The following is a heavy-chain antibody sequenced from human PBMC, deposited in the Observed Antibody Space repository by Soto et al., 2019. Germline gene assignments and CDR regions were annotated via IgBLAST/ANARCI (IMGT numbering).Heavy chain of an antibody. J-gene: IGHJ6*02. Sequence: ASVKVSCKASGYTFTTYYMHWVRQAPGQGLEWMGIINPSGDSTTYAQKFQDRVTMTRDPSTSTVYMELSSLRSEDTAVYYCARDSRALLWFGELYPYGMDVWGQGTTVTVSS. D-gene: IGHD3-10*01. CDR2: INPSGDST. V-gene: IGHV1-46*01. CDR3: ARDSRALLWFGELYPYGMDV. CDR1: GYTFTTYY.